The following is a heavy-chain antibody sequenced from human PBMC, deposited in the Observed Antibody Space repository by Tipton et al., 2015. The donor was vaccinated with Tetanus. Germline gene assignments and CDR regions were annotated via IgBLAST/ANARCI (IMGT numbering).Heavy chain of an antibody. V-gene: IGHV5-51*01. CDR2: IYPGDSDT. Sequence: QLVQSGAEVKKPGESLKISCQGSGYNFNLYWIAWVRQMPGKGLEYIGIIYPGDSDTRYSPSFQGQVTISADKSTSTAYLQWSRLKASDTAMYYCARRGGGDLDHWGQGTLVTVSS. CDR3: ARRGGGDLDH. D-gene: IGHD2-21*02. J-gene: IGHJ4*02. CDR1: GYNFNLYW.